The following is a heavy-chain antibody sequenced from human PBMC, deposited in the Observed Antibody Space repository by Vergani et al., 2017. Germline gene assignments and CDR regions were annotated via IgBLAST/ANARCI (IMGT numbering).Heavy chain of an antibody. Sequence: QVQLQESGPGLVKPSETLSLTCAVSGYSISSGYYWGWIRQHPGKGLEWIGSIYHSGSTYSNPSLKSRVTISVDPSKNQFSLKLSSVTAADTAVYYCARQTRTLFDAFDIWGQGTMVTVSS. D-gene: IGHD2-2*01. J-gene: IGHJ3*02. CDR1: GYSISSGYY. CDR2: IYHSGST. V-gene: IGHV4-38-2*01. CDR3: ARQTRTLFDAFDI.